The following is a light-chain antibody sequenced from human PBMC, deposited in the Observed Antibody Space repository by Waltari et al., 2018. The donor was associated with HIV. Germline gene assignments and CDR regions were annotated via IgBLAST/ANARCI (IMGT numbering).Light chain of an antibody. CDR1: SSNIGSNY. Sequence: QSVLTQPPSASGTPGQRVTISCSGSSSNIGSNYVYWYQQLPGTAPKLLIDRNNQRPSGVPDRFSGSKSGTSASLASSGLRSEDEADYYCAAWDDSLSGWVFGGGTKLTVL. CDR3: AAWDDSLSGWV. V-gene: IGLV1-47*01. CDR2: RNN. J-gene: IGLJ3*02.